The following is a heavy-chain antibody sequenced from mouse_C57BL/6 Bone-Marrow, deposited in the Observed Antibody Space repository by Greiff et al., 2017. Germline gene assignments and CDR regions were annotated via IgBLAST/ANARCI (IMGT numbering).Heavy chain of an antibody. V-gene: IGHV1-58*01. J-gene: IGHJ2*01. CDR1: GYTFTSYG. CDR2: IYIGNGYT. CDR3: AKAEFDY. Sequence: EVQLQQSGAELVRPGSSVKMSCKTSGYTFTSYGINWVKQRPGQGLEWIGYIYIGNGYTEYNAKFKGKATLTSDTSSSTAYMQLSSLTSEDSAIYFCAKAEFDYWGQGNTLTVSS.